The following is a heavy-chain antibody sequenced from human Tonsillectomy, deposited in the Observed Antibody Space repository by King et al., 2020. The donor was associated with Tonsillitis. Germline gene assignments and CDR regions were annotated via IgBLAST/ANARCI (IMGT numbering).Heavy chain of an antibody. Sequence: VQLVESGSELKKPGASVKVSCTASGYTFTSFAMNWVRQAPGQGLEWMGWINTNTGNPTYAQGFTGRFVFSLDTSVSTAYLQISSLKAEDTAVYYCAGGRITLVRGVRPNWFDPWGQGTLVTVSS. J-gene: IGHJ5*02. CDR2: INTNTGNP. CDR1: GYTFTSFA. CDR3: AGGRITLVRGVRPNWFDP. D-gene: IGHD3-10*01. V-gene: IGHV7-4-1*02.